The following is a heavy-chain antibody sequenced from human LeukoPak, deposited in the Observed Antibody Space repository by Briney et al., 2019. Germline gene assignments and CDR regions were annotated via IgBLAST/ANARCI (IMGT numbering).Heavy chain of an antibody. CDR1: GFTFSSCG. CDR3: ATETIGRHYDY. CDR2: IGPTGTDR. V-gene: IGHV3-21*01. J-gene: IGHJ4*02. D-gene: IGHD1-14*01. Sequence: GGSLRLSCAASGFTFSSCGFDWVRQAPGKGLEWVSSIGPTGTDRYYADSVRGRFTISRDNAKNSMYLQMDSLRDEDTAVYYCATETIGRHYDYWGQGTLLTVSS.